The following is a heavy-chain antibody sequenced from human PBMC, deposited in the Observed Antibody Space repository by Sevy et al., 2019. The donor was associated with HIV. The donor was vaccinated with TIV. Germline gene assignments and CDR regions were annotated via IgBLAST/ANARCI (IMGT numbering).Heavy chain of an antibody. J-gene: IGHJ3*01. CDR3: ARLVRPEEAMIVVVIPMGVHAFDV. CDR1: GGSISSSSYY. CDR2: ISYSAST. Sequence: SETLSLTCTVSGGSISSSSYYWGWIRQPPGKGLEWIGSISYSASTYYNPSLKSRVTISVDTSKNQFSLKLSSVTAADMAVYYCARLVRPEEAMIVVVIPMGVHAFDVWGQGTMVTVSS. V-gene: IGHV4-39*01. D-gene: IGHD3-22*01.